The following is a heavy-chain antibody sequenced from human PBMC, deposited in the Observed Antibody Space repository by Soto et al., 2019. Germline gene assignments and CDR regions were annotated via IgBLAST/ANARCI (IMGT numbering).Heavy chain of an antibody. CDR1: GFTFTSSA. CDR2: IVIGSGHT. D-gene: IGHD1-1*01. J-gene: IGHJ6*02. Sequence: SVKVSCKTSGFTFTSSAMQWVRQARGQRLEWIGWIVIGSGHTNYAQKFQERVTITRDMSTSTAYMELSSLRSEDTAVYYCAAASGTSGGYYGMDVWGQGTTVTVSS. CDR3: AAASGTSGGYYGMDV. V-gene: IGHV1-58*02.